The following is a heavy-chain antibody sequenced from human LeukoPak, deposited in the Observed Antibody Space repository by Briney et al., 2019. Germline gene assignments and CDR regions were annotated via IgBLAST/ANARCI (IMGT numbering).Heavy chain of an antibody. CDR2: ISYDGSNR. CDR1: GFTFSSYG. D-gene: IGHD3-3*01. V-gene: IGHV3-30*18. Sequence: GGSLRLSCAASGFTFSSYGMHWVRRAPGKGLEWVAVISYDGSNRYYADSVKGRFTISRDNSKNTLYLQMNSLRAEDTAVYYCAKDLTYYDFWSGYYDYYYYYGMDVWGQGTTVTVSS. J-gene: IGHJ6*02. CDR3: AKDLTYYDFWSGYYDYYYYYGMDV.